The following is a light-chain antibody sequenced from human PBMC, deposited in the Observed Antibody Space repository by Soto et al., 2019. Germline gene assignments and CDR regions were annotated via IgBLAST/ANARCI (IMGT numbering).Light chain of an antibody. CDR3: HQHGYSPYT. V-gene: IGKV3-20*01. CDR2: GAS. Sequence: DIVLTKSQGTLSLSPGDRATLDCRASQGVSTNYVAWYQQKPGQSPRLLIYGASSRAAGIPDRFSGSGSGTDFTLTISRVEPEDFAVFYCHQHGYSPYTFGQGTKLEIK. CDR1: QGVSTNY. J-gene: IGKJ2*01.